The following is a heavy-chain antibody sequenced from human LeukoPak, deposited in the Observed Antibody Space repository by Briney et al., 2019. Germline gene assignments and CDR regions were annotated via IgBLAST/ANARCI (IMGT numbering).Heavy chain of an antibody. V-gene: IGHV1-2*02. CDR3: ASGIAVAGIDY. CDR2: INPNSGGT. Sequence: ASVKVSCKASGYIFTGNYMHWVRQAPGQGLEWMGWINPNSGGTNYAQKFQGRVTMTRDTSTGTVYMELSSLRSEDTAVYYCASGIAVAGIDYWGQGTLVTVSS. CDR1: GYIFTGNY. J-gene: IGHJ4*02. D-gene: IGHD6-19*01.